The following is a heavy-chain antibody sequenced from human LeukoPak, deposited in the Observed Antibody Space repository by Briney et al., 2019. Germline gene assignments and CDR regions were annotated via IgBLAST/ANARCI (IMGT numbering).Heavy chain of an antibody. CDR1: GYSISSGYY. J-gene: IGHJ4*02. Sequence: SETLSLTCAVSGYSISSGYYWGWIRQPPGKGLEWIGSIYHSGSTYYNPSLKSRVTISVDTSKNQFSLKLSSVTAADTAVYYCARTQWFGELLFDYWGQGTLVTVS. V-gene: IGHV4-38-2*01. CDR3: ARTQWFGELLFDY. CDR2: IYHSGST. D-gene: IGHD3-10*01.